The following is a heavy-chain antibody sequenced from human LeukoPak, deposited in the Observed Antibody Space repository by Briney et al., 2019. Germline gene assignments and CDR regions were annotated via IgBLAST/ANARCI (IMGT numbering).Heavy chain of an antibody. CDR2: LNQDGSEK. D-gene: IGHD4-17*01. CDR1: GLTFSNYC. CDR3: TTVTTGYFDL. V-gene: IGHV3-7*01. J-gene: IGHJ2*01. Sequence: GGTLRLSCAVSGLTFSNYCMSWVRQAPGKGLEWLANLNQDGSEKYYVASVKGRFTISRAHAKNSLYLELNSLRGEDTAVYYCTTVTTGYFDLWGRGTLVTVSS.